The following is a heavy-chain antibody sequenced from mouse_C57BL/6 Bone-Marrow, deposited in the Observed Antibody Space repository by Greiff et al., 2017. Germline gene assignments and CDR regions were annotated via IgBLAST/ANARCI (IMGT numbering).Heavy chain of an antibody. CDR2: ISDGGSYT. J-gene: IGHJ4*01. Sequence: DVQLVESGGGLVKPGGSLKLSCAASGFTFSSYAMSWVRQTPEKRLEWVATISDGGSYTYYPDNVKGRFTISRDNAKNNLYLHMSHLKSEDTAMYYCARDQNAMDYWGQGTSVTVSS. V-gene: IGHV5-4*01. CDR1: GFTFSSYA. CDR3: ARDQNAMDY.